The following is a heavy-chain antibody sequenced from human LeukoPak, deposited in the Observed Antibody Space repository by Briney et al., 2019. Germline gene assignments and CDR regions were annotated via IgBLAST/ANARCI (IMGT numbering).Heavy chain of an antibody. Sequence: SETLSLTCTVSGGSISNYYWSWIRQPPGKGLEWVGYIYYTVSTTYNPSLQSRVTISVDTSKNQFSLKLRSVTAADTAIYYCARRTVVLDYWGQGTLVTVSS. CDR2: IYYTVST. CDR1: GGSISNYY. J-gene: IGHJ4*02. CDR3: ARRTVVLDY. V-gene: IGHV4-59*01. D-gene: IGHD4-23*01.